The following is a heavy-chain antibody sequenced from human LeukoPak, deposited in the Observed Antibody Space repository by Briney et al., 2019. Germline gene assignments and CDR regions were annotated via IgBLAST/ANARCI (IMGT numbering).Heavy chain of an antibody. CDR3: ARAAREYCGGDCYPYYYYYYMDV. CDR2: IYSGGST. J-gene: IGHJ6*03. Sequence: PGGSLRLSCAASGFTVSSNYVSWVRQAPGKGLEWVSVIYSGGSTHYADSVKGRFTISRDNSKNTLYLQMNSLRAEDTAVYYCARAAREYCGGDCYPYYYYYYMDVWGKGTTVTVSS. D-gene: IGHD2-21*02. V-gene: IGHV3-53*01. CDR1: GFTVSSNY.